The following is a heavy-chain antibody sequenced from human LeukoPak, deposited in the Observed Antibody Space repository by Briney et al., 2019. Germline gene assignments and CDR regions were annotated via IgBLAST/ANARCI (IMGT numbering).Heavy chain of an antibody. CDR2: ISYDGSNK. CDR1: GFTFSSYG. J-gene: IGHJ4*02. CDR3: ATGSSGWYPLDY. D-gene: IGHD6-19*01. Sequence: PGRSLRLSCAASGFTFSSYGMHWVRQAPGKGLEWVAVISYDGSNKYYADSVKGRFTISRDNSKNTLYLQMNSLRAEDTAVYYCATGSSGWYPLDYWGQGTLVTVSS. V-gene: IGHV3-30*03.